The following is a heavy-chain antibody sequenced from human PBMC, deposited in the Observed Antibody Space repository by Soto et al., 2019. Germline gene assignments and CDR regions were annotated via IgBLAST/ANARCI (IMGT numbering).Heavy chain of an antibody. CDR2: IANSEGAT. Sequence: EVQLWESGGGLVQPGGSLRLSCAASGFTFSNYAMGWVRQAQGKGLEWVSNIANSEGATYYADSVKGRFTISRDNSKNMLHLQMNSLRAEDTAIYYCVTTLSGNWNFHHWGQGTLVTVSS. J-gene: IGHJ1*01. CDR3: VTTLSGNWNFHH. CDR1: GFTFSNYA. V-gene: IGHV3-23*01. D-gene: IGHD1-1*01.